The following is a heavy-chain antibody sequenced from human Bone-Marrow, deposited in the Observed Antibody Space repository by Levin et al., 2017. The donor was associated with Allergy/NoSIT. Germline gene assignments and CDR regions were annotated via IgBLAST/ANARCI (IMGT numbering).Heavy chain of an antibody. D-gene: IGHD3-16*02. CDR1: GASVGSSRYY. CDR3: ARLADYVWGSYRTDFDY. V-gene: IGHV4-39*01. CDR2: VYYSGTT. J-gene: IGHJ4*02. Sequence: PSETLSLTCSVSGASVGSSRYYWGWVRQPPGKGLQWIGTVYYSGTTDYNPSLKTRVATSLDASKNQLSLQLTSVTAADTAVYYCARLADYVWGSYRTDFDYWGQGILVTVSS.